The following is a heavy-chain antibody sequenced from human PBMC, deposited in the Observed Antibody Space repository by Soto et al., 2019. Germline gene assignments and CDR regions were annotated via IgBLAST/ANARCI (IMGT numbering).Heavy chain of an antibody. CDR1: GFTFSSYG. CDR2: ISYDGSNK. CDR3: AKDRKGGSGRLPHWFDP. Sequence: QVQLVESGGGVVQPGRSLRLSCAASGFTFSSYGMHWVRQAPGKGLEWVAVISYDGSNKYYADSVKGRFTISRDNSKNTLYLQMNSLRAEDTAVYYCAKDRKGGSGRLPHWFDPWGQGTLVTVSS. J-gene: IGHJ5*02. D-gene: IGHD3-10*01. V-gene: IGHV3-30*18.